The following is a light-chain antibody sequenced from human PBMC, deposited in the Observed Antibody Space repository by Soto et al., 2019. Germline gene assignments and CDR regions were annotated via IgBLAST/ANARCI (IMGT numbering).Light chain of an antibody. J-gene: IGLJ2*01. CDR2: EVT. CDR1: SSDVGGYSY. Sequence: HSVLTQPPSASGSPGQSVTISCSGTSSDVGGYSYVSWYQQHPVKAPKLMIYEVTRRPSGVPDRFSGSRSGNTASLTVSGLQAEDEADYYCSSYAGSNNVAFGGGTKLTVL. CDR3: SSYAGSNNVA. V-gene: IGLV2-8*01.